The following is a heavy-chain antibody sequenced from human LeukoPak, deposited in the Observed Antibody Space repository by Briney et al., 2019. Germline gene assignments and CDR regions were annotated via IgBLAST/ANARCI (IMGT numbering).Heavy chain of an antibody. D-gene: IGHD3-10*01. CDR3: ARPRAMVRGVIAGHWFDP. J-gene: IGHJ5*02. CDR2: INPNSGGT. Sequence: ASVKVSCKASGYTFTGYYMHWVRQAPGQGLEWMGWINPNSGGTNYAQKFQGRVTMTRDTPISTAYMELSRLRSDDTAVYYCARPRAMVRGVIAGHWFDPWGQGTLVTVSS. V-gene: IGHV1-2*02. CDR1: GYTFTGYY.